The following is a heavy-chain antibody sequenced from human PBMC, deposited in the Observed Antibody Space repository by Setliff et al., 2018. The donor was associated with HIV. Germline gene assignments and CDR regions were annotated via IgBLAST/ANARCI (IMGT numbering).Heavy chain of an antibody. J-gene: IGHJ4*02. CDR1: GFTFSAYS. V-gene: IGHV3-48*01. CDR3: AVTSTASSFDY. CDR2: ISSSGVM. Sequence: GGSLRLSCAASGFTFSAYSMNWVSQAPGKGLEWISYISSSGVMYYADSVRGRFTISRDNGNNSLYLQMNSLRAEDTALYYCAVTSTASSFDYWGQGALVTVSS. D-gene: IGHD4-17*01.